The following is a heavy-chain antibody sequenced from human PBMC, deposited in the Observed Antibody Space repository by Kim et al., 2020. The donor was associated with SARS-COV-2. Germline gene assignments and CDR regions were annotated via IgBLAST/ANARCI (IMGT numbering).Heavy chain of an antibody. CDR3: ARVVAAAAYLNWFDP. V-gene: IGHV1-18*01. D-gene: IGHD6-13*01. J-gene: IGHJ5*02. Sequence: QELQGRVTMTTDTSTSTAYMELRSLRSDDTALYYCARVVAAAAYLNWFDPWGQGTLVTVSS.